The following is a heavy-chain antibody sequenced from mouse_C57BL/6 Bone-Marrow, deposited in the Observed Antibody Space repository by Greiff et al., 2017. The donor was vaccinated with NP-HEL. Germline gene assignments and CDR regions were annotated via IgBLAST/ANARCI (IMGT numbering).Heavy chain of an antibody. CDR1: GFTFSDYG. J-gene: IGHJ4*01. CDR3: ARPLYAMDY. CDR2: ISRGSSTI. Sequence: EVKLMESGGGLVKPGGSLKLSCAASGFTFSDYGMHWVRQAPEKGLEWVAYISRGSSTIYYADTVKGRFTISRDNAKNTLFLQMTSLRSEGTAMYYCARPLYAMDYWGQGTSVTVSS. V-gene: IGHV5-17*01.